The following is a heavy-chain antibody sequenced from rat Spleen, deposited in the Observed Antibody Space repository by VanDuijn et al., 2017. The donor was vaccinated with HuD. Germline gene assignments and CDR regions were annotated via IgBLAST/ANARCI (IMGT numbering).Heavy chain of an antibody. D-gene: IGHD1-1*01. J-gene: IGHJ4*01. CDR1: GFTFNNYW. V-gene: IGHV5-29*01. CDR2: ISYEGSST. CDR3: ARHLSGYYVMDA. Sequence: EVQLVESGGGLVQPGRSLKLSCVASGFTFNNYWMTWIRQAPGKGLEWVATISYEGSSTYYGDSVKGRFTISRDNAKSTLYLQMDSLRSEDTATYYCARHLSGYYVMDAWGQGASVTVSS.